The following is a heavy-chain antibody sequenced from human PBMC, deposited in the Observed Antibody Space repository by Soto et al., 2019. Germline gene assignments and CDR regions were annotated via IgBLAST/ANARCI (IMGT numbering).Heavy chain of an antibody. Sequence: PXGSLRLSCSASGFSFSSYAMSWVRQAPGKGLEWVSTISGSDGKTFYADSVKGRFSISRDTSDNMLYLQMNSLRDDDTAVYYCARWSYLDYWGQGARVTVSS. CDR3: ARWSYLDY. CDR2: ISGSDGKT. D-gene: IGHD2-15*01. J-gene: IGHJ4*03. V-gene: IGHV3-23*01. CDR1: GFSFSSYA.